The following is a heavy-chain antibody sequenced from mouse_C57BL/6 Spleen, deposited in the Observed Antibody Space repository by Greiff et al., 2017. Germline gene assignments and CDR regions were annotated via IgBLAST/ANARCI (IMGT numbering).Heavy chain of an antibody. CDR1: GYAFSSYW. CDR3: ARSDYDDDGSWFAY. J-gene: IGHJ3*01. D-gene: IGHD2-4*01. CDR2: IYPGDGDT. Sequence: QVQLKQSGAELVKPGASVKISCKASGYAFSSYWMNWVKQRPGQGLEWIGQIYPGDGDTNYNGKFKGKATLTADKSSSTAYMQLSSLTSEDSAVYGCARSDYDDDGSWFAYWGQGTLVTVSA. V-gene: IGHV1-80*01.